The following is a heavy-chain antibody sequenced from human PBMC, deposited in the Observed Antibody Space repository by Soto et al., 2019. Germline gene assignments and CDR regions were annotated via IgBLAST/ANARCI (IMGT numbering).Heavy chain of an antibody. CDR1: GGTFSSYA. CDR2: IIPIFATA. D-gene: IGHD2-2*01. V-gene: IGHV1-69*01. Sequence: QVQLVQSGAEVKKPGSSVEVSCKASGGTFSSYAISWVRQAPGQGLEWMGGIIPIFATANYAQKFQDRVTITADESTSTAYMELSSLRSEDTAVYYCARTYCSSTSCPYYYGMDVWGQGTTVTVSS. J-gene: IGHJ6*02. CDR3: ARTYCSSTSCPYYYGMDV.